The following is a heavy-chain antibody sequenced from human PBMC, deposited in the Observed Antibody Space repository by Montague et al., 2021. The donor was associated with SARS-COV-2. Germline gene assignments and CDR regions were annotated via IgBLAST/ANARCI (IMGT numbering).Heavy chain of an antibody. V-gene: IGHV2-70*11. J-gene: IGHJ4*02. CDR2: IDWDDDK. CDR1: GFSLSTSGVC. Sequence: PALVKPTQTLTMTCTFSGFSLSTSGVCVSWIRQPPGKALEWLARIDWDDDKYYSTSLKTRLTISKDTSKNQVVLTMTNMDPVDTATYYCARLYYDILIGYYKEFDYWGQGTLVTVSS. CDR3: ARLYYDILIGYYKEFDY. D-gene: IGHD3-9*01.